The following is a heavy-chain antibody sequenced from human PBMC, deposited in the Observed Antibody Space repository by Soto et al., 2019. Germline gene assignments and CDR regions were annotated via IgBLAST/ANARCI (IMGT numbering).Heavy chain of an antibody. CDR3: SSGLGTNGLDV. J-gene: IGHJ6*02. CDR1: GYKFTTYG. V-gene: IGHV1-18*04. D-gene: IGHD3-16*01. CDR2: ISTYSGNT. Sequence: ASVKVSCKASGYKFTTYGITWVRQAPGQGLEWRGGISTYSGNTDSAQKFQDRVTMTTDTSTSTAYMELTSLRSDDTAVYSCSSGLGTNGLDVWGQGTTVTVSS.